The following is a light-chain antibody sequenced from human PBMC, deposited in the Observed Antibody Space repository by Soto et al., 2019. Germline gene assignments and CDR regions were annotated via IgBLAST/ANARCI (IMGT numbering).Light chain of an antibody. J-gene: IGKJ4*01. CDR1: QSVSASY. CDR3: QQYGSSPLT. V-gene: IGKV3-20*01. Sequence: EIVLTQSPDTLSLSPGERATLSCRASQSVSASYLAWYQHKPGQAPRLLMYGASRRATGIPDRFSGSGSGTDFTRTISRLEPEDFVVYFCQQYGSSPLTFGGGTKVDIK. CDR2: GAS.